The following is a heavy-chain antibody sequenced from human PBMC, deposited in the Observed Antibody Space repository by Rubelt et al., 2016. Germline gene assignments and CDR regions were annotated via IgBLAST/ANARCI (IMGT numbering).Heavy chain of an antibody. CDR1: GYSFTNYW. D-gene: IGHD3-3*01. J-gene: IGHJ3*01. CDR3: ATHFTIFGVVGGV. CDR2: IYPGDSVT. Sequence: EVQLVQSGAEVKKPGESLKISCQGSGYSFTNYWIAWVRQMPGKGLEWMGIIYPGDSVTRYSPSFQGQVTISADKSISTAYLQWSSLKASDTAIYYCATHFTIFGVVGGVWGQGTMVTVSS. V-gene: IGHV5-51*01.